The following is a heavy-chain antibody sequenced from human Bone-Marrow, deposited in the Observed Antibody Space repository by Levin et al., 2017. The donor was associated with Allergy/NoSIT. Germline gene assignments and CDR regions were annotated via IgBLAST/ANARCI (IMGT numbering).Heavy chain of an antibody. Sequence: PGGSLRLSCAASGFTFHEYGMHWVRQAPGKGLEWVSGIGWNSGDIGYADSVKGRFTISRDNAKKSLYLQMNSLTTDDTALYYCTKDSLAYSGEWGGWFDPWGQGTLVTVSS. J-gene: IGHJ5*02. D-gene: IGHD6-19*01. CDR1: GFTFHEYG. V-gene: IGHV3-9*01. CDR3: TKDSLAYSGEWGGWFDP. CDR2: IGWNSGDI.